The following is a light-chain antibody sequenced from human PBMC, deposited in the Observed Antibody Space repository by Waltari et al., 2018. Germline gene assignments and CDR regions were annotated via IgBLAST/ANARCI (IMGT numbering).Light chain of an antibody. J-gene: IGKJ1*01. CDR1: QSISKY. CDR3: QHYESVPVT. V-gene: IGKV3-20*01. Sequence: EIVLTQSPGTLSLSPGERATLSCRASQSISKYLAWYQTKPGQAPRLPIYHATSSAAGITDRFSGSGYGTDFSLTISRLEPEEFAVYYCQHYESVPVTFGQGTKVEIK. CDR2: HAT.